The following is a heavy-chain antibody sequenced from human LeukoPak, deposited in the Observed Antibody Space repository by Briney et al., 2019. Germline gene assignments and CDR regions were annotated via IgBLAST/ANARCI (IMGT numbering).Heavy chain of an antibody. Sequence: SETLSLTCAISGGSISSTYHSWSWIRQPPGKGLQWIGFIYNTGSTFYNPSLNSRVSMSIDTSNNHFSLKLSSVTAADTAVYYCARNRGSYRGYYYYYYMDVWGKGTTVTVSS. CDR1: GGSISSTYHS. J-gene: IGHJ6*03. D-gene: IGHD1-26*01. CDR3: ARNRGSYRGYYYYYYMDV. V-gene: IGHV4-30-4*07. CDR2: IYNTGST.